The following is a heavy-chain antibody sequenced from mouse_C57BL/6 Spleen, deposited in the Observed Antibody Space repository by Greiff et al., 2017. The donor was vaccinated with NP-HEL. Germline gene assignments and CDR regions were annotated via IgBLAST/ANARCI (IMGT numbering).Heavy chain of an antibody. CDR2: IDPETGGT. Sequence: VQLQQSGAELVRPGASVTLSCKASGYTFTDYEMHWVKQTPVHGLEWIGAIDPETGGTAYNQKFKGKAILTADKSSSTAYMALRSLSSEDSAVYYCTRRPYGSSYGWYFDVWGTGTTVTVSS. D-gene: IGHD1-1*01. J-gene: IGHJ1*03. V-gene: IGHV1-15*01. CDR1: GYTFTDYE. CDR3: TRRPYGSSYGWYFDV.